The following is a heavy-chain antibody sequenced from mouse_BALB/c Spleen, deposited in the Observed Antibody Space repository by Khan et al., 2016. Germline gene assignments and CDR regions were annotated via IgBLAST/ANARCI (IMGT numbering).Heavy chain of an antibody. Sequence: VQLQQSGAELVKPGASVKLSCTATGFNIKDTYMHWVKQRPEQGLEWIGRIDPANGNTKYDPKFQGKATITVDTSSNTASLQLSSLTSADTAVYYYAGFAYWGHGTLVTVAS. CDR1: GFNIKDTY. CDR2: IDPANGNT. J-gene: IGHJ3*01. V-gene: IGHV14-3*02. CDR3: AGFAY.